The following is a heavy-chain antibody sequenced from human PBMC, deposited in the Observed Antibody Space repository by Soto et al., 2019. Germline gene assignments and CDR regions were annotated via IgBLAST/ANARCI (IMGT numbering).Heavy chain of an antibody. CDR1: GFTFTSYA. CDR3: AKQRGYSSGWYGAFDI. J-gene: IGHJ3*02. D-gene: IGHD6-19*01. V-gene: IGHV3-23*01. CDR2: ISGSGGST. Sequence: EVQLLESGGGLVSPGGSLRLSCAASGFTFTSYAMSWVRQAPGKGLEWVSLISGSGGSTYYADSVKGRFTISRDDSKNAVYLQMDSLRAEDTAVYYCAKQRGYSSGWYGAFDIWGQGTMVTVSS.